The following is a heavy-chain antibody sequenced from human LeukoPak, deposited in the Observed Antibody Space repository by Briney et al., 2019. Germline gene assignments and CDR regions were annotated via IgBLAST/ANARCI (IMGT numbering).Heavy chain of an antibody. CDR3: ARVYYDILTGIYYFDY. Sequence: ASVKVSCKASGYTFTSYDINWVRQATGQGLEWMGWMNPNSGNTGYAQKFQGRVTMTRNTSISTAYMELSRLRSDDTAVYYCARVYYDILTGIYYFDYWGQGTLVTVSS. CDR1: GYTFTSYD. J-gene: IGHJ4*02. CDR2: MNPNSGNT. V-gene: IGHV1-8*01. D-gene: IGHD3-9*01.